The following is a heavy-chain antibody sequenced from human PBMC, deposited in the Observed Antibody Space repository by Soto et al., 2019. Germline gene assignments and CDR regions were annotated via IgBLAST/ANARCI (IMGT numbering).Heavy chain of an antibody. CDR2: IYYSGST. J-gene: IGHJ5*02. CDR1: GGSVSSGSHY. Sequence: SETLSLTCTVSGGSVSSGSHYWSWIRQPPGKGLEWIGNIYYSGSTKYNPSLKSRVTISVDRSRNHFSLNLRSVTTADTALYYCARGTSYDFWSGYVGFDPWGQGTLVTVSS. CDR3: ARGTSYDFWSGYVGFDP. V-gene: IGHV4-61*03. D-gene: IGHD3-3*01.